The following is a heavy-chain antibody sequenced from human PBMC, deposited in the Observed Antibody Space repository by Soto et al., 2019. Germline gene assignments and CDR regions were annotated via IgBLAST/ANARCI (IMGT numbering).Heavy chain of an antibody. CDR1: GFTFSSYG. J-gene: IGHJ4*02. D-gene: IGHD2-15*01. Sequence: QVQLVESGGGVVQPGRSLRLSCAASGFTFSSYGMHWVRQAPGKGLEWVAVIWYDGSNKYYADSVKGRFTISRDNSKNTLYLQMNSLRAEDTAVYYCARDLGDCSGGSCRDPKIDYWGQGTLVTVSS. CDR2: IWYDGSNK. V-gene: IGHV3-33*01. CDR3: ARDLGDCSGGSCRDPKIDY.